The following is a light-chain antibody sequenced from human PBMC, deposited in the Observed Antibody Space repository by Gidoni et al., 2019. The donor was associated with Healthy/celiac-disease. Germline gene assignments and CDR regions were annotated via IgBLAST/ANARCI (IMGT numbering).Light chain of an antibody. Sequence: DIQMTQSPSTLSASVGDRVTIPCRASQSISSWLAWYQQKPGKAPKLLIYDASSLESGVPSRFSGSGSGTEFTLTISSLQPDDFATYYCQQYNSYSTFGPGTKVDIK. CDR1: QSISSW. CDR3: QQYNSYST. J-gene: IGKJ3*01. V-gene: IGKV1-5*01. CDR2: DAS.